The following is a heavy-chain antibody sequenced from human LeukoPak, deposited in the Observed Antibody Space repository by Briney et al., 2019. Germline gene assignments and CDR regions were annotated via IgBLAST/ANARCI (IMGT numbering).Heavy chain of an antibody. Sequence: GGSLRLSCAASGFTFSSYAMSWVRQAPGKGLEWVSAISGSGGSTYYADSVKGRFTISRDNSKNTLYLQMNSLRAEDTAVYYCAKDRVIAAAGTEYFQHWSQGTLVTVSS. J-gene: IGHJ1*01. CDR2: ISGSGGST. CDR3: AKDRVIAAAGTEYFQH. D-gene: IGHD6-13*01. CDR1: GFTFSSYA. V-gene: IGHV3-23*01.